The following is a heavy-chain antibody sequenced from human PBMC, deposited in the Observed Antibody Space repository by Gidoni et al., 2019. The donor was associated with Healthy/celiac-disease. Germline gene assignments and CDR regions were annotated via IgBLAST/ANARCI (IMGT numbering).Heavy chain of an antibody. Sequence: EFKLFESCGRFVQPGLSLKLSCAASGFTFRSYAMSWVRQAPGNGLSCVSAISGSGGSTYNADYVKGRFTISRENYKKTLYLKMNSTRAEDTAVYYCAKERGYSNYFWGQGTLVTVSS. J-gene: IGHJ4*02. CDR1: GFTFRSYA. CDR2: ISGSGGST. V-gene: IGHV3-23*01. D-gene: IGHD4-4*01. CDR3: AKERGYSNYF.